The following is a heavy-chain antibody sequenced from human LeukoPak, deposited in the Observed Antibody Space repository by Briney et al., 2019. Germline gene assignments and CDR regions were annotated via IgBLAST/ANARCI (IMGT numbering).Heavy chain of an antibody. CDR2: INSDENST. CDR3: VRDWAPASMQAAPFDC. D-gene: IGHD2/OR15-2a*01. Sequence: GGSLRLSCAASGFTFSRHWMHWVRQAPGKGLVWVSRINSDENSTSYADSVKGRFTVSRDNAKNTLYLQMNSLRLEDTAVYYCVRDWAPASMQAAPFDCWGQGTLVTVSS. CDR1: GFTFSRHW. V-gene: IGHV3-74*01. J-gene: IGHJ4*02.